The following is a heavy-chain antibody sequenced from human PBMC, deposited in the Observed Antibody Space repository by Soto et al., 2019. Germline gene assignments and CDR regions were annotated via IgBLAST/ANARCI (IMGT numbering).Heavy chain of an antibody. CDR1: GFTFDDYA. CDR2: ISWNSGSI. J-gene: IGHJ3*02. Sequence: GGSLRLSCAASGFTFDDYAMHWVRQAPGKGLEWVSGISWNSGSIGYADSVKGRFTISRDNAKNSLYLQMNSLRAEDTALYYCAKDSKDWGLDAFDIWGQGTMVTVSS. V-gene: IGHV3-9*01. CDR3: AKDSKDWGLDAFDI. D-gene: IGHD7-27*01.